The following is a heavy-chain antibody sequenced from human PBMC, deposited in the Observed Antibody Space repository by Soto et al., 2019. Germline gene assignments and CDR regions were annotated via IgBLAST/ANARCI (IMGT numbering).Heavy chain of an antibody. CDR2: IIPILSTT. J-gene: IGHJ5*02. V-gene: IGHV1-69*01. Sequence: QVQLVQSGAELKKPGSSVKVSCKVSGGTDGTYSINWVRQAPGQGLEWMGAIIPILSTTNYAQRFQGRVTITADEPTGTCNRELTSLNFEDTAVYYCASRAIAVTWFAPWGQGTLVTVSS. CDR3: ASRAIAVTWFAP. CDR1: GGTDGTYS.